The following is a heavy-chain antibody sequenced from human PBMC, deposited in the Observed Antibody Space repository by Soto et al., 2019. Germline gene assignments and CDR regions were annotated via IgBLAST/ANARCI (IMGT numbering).Heavy chain of an antibody. CDR1: GFSFNNYG. Sequence: PGGSLRLSCAASGFSFNNYGMHWVRQPPGKGLECVAVVSFDGTDKYYADSVKGRFTISRDNSKNTLYLQMESLTIEDTAVYYCAKDTVPGIWGQGTMVTVSS. J-gene: IGHJ3*02. CDR2: VSFDGTDK. V-gene: IGHV3-30*18. D-gene: IGHD2-8*02. CDR3: AKDTVPGI.